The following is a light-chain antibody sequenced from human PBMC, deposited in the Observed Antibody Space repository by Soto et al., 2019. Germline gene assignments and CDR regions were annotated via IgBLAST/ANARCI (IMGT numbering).Light chain of an antibody. J-gene: IGKJ2*01. Sequence: DIVMTQSPDSLAVSLGERATINCKSSQSVIHTSNNKSYLAWYQQKAGQPPELLLYWASARDSGVPDRFSGSGSGTDFTLTISSLQAEDVAVYYCQQYYSTPRTFGQGTKVGIK. CDR1: QSVIHTSNNKSY. CDR2: WAS. CDR3: QQYYSTPRT. V-gene: IGKV4-1*01.